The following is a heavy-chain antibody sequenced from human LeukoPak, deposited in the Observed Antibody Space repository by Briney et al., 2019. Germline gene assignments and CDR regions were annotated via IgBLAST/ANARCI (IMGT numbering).Heavy chain of an antibody. CDR3: ARGRSYYYDSSGYFTKMYYFDY. CDR2: INHSGST. J-gene: IGHJ4*02. Sequence: SETLSLTCAVYGGSFSGYYWSWIRQPPGKGPEWIGEINHSGSTNYNPSLKSRVTISVDTSKNQFSLKLSSVTAADTAVYYCARGRSYYYDSSGYFTKMYYFDYWGQGTLVTVSS. CDR1: GGSFSGYY. D-gene: IGHD3-22*01. V-gene: IGHV4-34*01.